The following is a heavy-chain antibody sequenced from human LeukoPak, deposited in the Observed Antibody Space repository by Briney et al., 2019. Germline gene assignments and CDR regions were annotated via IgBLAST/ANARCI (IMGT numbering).Heavy chain of an antibody. CDR2: ISSSSSYI. D-gene: IGHD6-13*01. CDR3: AREDPGIAAAGFDY. CDR1: GFTFSSYS. V-gene: IGHV3-21*01. J-gene: IGHJ4*02. Sequence: PGGSLRLSCAASGFTFSSYSMNWVRQAPGKGLEWVSSISSSSSYIYYADSVKGRFTISRDNDKNSLYLQMNSLRAEDTAVYYCAREDPGIAAAGFDYWGQGTLVTVSS.